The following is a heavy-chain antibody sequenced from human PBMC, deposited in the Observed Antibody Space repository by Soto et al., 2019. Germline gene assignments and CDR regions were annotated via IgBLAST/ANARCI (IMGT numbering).Heavy chain of an antibody. D-gene: IGHD6-19*01. Sequence: ASVKVSCKASGYTFTGYYMHWVRQAPGRGLEWMGWINPNSGGTNYAQKFQGWVTMTRDTSISTAYMELSGLRSDDTAVYYCARGFNPSIAVAGPLHYYYYGMDVWGQGTTVTVSS. V-gene: IGHV1-2*04. J-gene: IGHJ6*02. CDR1: GYTFTGYY. CDR2: INPNSGGT. CDR3: ARGFNPSIAVAGPLHYYYYGMDV.